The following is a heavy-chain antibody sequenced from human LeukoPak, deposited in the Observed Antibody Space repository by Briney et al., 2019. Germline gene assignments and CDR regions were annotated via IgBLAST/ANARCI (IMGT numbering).Heavy chain of an antibody. Sequence: GGSLRLSCAASGFTFSSYAMRWVGQAAGKGLEWVAFIYSAGSTHYSDSVKGRFTISIDNTKNTLYLQMNSLRAEDTAVYYSARGGRGVWGSLDYWGQGTLVTVSS. CDR1: GFTFSSYA. D-gene: IGHD3-16*01. CDR2: IYSAGST. CDR3: ARGGRGVWGSLDY. V-gene: IGHV3-66*01. J-gene: IGHJ4*02.